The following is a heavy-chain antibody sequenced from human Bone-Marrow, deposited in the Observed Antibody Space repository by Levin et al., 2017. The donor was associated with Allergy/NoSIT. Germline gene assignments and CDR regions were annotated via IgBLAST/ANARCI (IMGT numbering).Heavy chain of an antibody. CDR1: GDSIRSARYY. Sequence: LRLSCTVSGDSIRSARYYWSWIRQHPGKGLEWIGFIYYNGNSFYNPSLKSRVTISVDTSKSQFSLKLTSATAADTAVYYCATWGDDFFLFDNWGQGTLVTVSS. CDR3: ATWGDDFFLFDN. V-gene: IGHV4-31*03. CDR2: IYYNGNS. D-gene: IGHD3-3*01. J-gene: IGHJ4*02.